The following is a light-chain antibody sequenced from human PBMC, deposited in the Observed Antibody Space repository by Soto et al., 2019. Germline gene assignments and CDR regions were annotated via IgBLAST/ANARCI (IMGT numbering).Light chain of an antibody. Sequence: SALTQPPPPSGAPGQSVTISCPGTNSEFGYYNYVSWYQQYPGKAPKLLIYEVSKRPSGVPDRFSGSKSGNTASLTVSGLQAADEADYYCTSYAGTDVHYVFGTGTKVTVL. J-gene: IGLJ1*01. CDR3: TSYAGTDVHYV. CDR2: EVS. CDR1: NSEFGYYNY. V-gene: IGLV2-8*01.